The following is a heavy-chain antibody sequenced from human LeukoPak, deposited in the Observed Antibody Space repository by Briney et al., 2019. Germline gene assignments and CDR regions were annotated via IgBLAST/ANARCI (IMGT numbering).Heavy chain of an antibody. CDR1: GFTLSTYS. J-gene: IGHJ4*02. CDR2: ISRSSSHI. Sequence: KPGGSLRLSCAASGFTLSTYSRNWVRRAPGKGLEWVSSISRSSSHIYYADSVKGRFTISRDNAKNSLYLQMNSLRAEDTAVYYCARSPDSRSWYKIDYWGQGTLVTVSS. D-gene: IGHD6-13*01. V-gene: IGHV3-21*01. CDR3: ARSPDSRSWYKIDY.